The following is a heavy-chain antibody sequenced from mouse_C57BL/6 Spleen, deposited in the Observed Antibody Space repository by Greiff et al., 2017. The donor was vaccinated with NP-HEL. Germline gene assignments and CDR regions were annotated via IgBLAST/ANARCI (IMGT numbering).Heavy chain of an antibody. CDR1: GYTFTSYW. CDR3: ARDDYGSSYGY. D-gene: IGHD1-1*01. CDR2: IDPSDSET. J-gene: IGHJ2*01. V-gene: IGHV1-52*01. Sequence: QVQLQQPGAELVRPGSSVKLSCKASGYTFTSYWMHWVKQRPIQGLEWIGNIDPSDSETHYNQKFKDKATLTVDKSSSTAYMQLSSLTSEDSAVYYCARDDYGSSYGYWGQGTTLTVSS.